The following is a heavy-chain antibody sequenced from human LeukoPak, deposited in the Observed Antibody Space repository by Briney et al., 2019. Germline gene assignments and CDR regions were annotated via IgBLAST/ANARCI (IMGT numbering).Heavy chain of an antibody. V-gene: IGHV4-4*02. J-gene: IGHJ4*02. Sequence: SETLSLTCGVSGGSVSSTNWWTWIRQPPGKGLEWIGEVHLDGRTNFNPSLKSRLTMSVDLSENHVSLKLSSVTAADTAVYYCASRGYWGQGALVAVSS. CDR3: ASRGY. CDR1: GGSVSSTNW. CDR2: VHLDGRT.